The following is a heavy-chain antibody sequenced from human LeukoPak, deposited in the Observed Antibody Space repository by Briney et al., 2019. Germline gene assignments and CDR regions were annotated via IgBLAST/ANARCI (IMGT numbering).Heavy chain of an antibody. D-gene: IGHD6-19*01. CDR3: AKDRYSSGWSDFDY. Sequence: PGRSLRLSCAASGFTFSSYGMHWVRQAPGKGLEWVAVISYDGSNKYYADSVKGRFTISRDNSKNTLYLQMNSLRAEDTAVYYCAKDRYSSGWSDFDYWGQGTLVTVSS. V-gene: IGHV3-30*18. J-gene: IGHJ4*02. CDR1: GFTFSSYG. CDR2: ISYDGSNK.